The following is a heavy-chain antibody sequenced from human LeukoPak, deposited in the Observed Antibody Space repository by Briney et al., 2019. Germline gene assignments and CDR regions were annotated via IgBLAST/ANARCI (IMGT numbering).Heavy chain of an antibody. CDR1: GFTFSSYG. J-gene: IGHJ6*02. Sequence: GGSLRLSCAASGFTFSSYGMHWVRQAPGKGPEWVAVTSNDGSNKYYAESVKGRLTISRDNSKNTLYLQMNSLRTEDTAVYYCAKDCYDFWTGLYYYYGMDVWGQGTTVTVSS. CDR2: TSNDGSNK. V-gene: IGHV3-30*18. CDR3: AKDCYDFWTGLYYYYGMDV. D-gene: IGHD3-3*01.